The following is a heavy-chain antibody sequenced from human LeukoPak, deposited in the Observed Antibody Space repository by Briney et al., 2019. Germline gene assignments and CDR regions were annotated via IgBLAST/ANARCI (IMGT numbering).Heavy chain of an antibody. CDR2: IYYSGST. Sequence: SETLSLTCTVSGGSISSYYWSWIRQPPGKGLKWIGYIYYSGSTSYSPSLRSRVTISVDTSKNQFSLKLSSVAAADTAIYYCARHPLLPYSSGYYDYWGQGTLVTVSS. CDR1: GGSISSYY. D-gene: IGHD6-19*01. V-gene: IGHV4-59*08. J-gene: IGHJ4*02. CDR3: ARHPLLPYSSGYYDY.